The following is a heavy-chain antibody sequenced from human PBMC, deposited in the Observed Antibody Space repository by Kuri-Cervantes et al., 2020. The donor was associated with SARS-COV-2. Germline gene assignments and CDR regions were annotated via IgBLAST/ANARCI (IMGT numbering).Heavy chain of an antibody. CDR3: ARGYDFWSGPEYYFDY. CDR2: ISYDGSNK. D-gene: IGHD3-3*01. V-gene: IGHV3-30-3*01. Sequence: GGSLRLSCAVSGLTFSSYAMHWVRQAPGKGLEWVAVISYDGSNKYYADSVKGRLTISRDNSKNTLYLQMNSLRAEDTAVYYCARGYDFWSGPEYYFDYWGQGTLVTVSS. J-gene: IGHJ4*02. CDR1: GLTFSSYA.